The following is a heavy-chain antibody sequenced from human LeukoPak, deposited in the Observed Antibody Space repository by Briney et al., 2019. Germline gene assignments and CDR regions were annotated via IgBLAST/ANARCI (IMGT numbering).Heavy chain of an antibody. CDR2: INPNSGVT. Sequence: ASVTVSCKASGYTFTVYYMHWVRQAPGQGLEWMGWINPNSGVTDYAQKFQGRVTMTRDTSISTAYMEVSSLRSDDTAVYYCARDFGRAYGDKFDYWGQGTLVTVSS. D-gene: IGHD4-17*01. J-gene: IGHJ4*02. V-gene: IGHV1-2*02. CDR1: GYTFTVYY. CDR3: ARDFGRAYGDKFDY.